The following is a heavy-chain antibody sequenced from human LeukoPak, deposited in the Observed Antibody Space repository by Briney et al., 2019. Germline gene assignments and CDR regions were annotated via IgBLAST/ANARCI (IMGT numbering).Heavy chain of an antibody. CDR3: ARGPRTTVTNIDY. CDR2: MNPNSGNT. V-gene: IGHV1-8*01. Sequence: GASVKASCKASGYTFTSYDINWVRQATGQGLEWMGWMNPNSGNTGYAQKFQGRVTMTRNTSISTAYMELSSLRSEDTAVYYCARGPRTTVTNIDYWGQGTLVTVSS. J-gene: IGHJ4*02. CDR1: GYTFTSYD. D-gene: IGHD4-17*01.